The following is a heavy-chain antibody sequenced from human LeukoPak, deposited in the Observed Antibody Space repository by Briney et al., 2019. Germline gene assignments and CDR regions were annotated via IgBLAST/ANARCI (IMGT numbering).Heavy chain of an antibody. Sequence: PSETLSLTCTVSGYSISSGYYWGWIRQPAGKGLEWIGRIYTSGSTNYNPSLKSRVTISVDTSKNQFSLKLSSVTAADTAVYYCAATMVRGATTLDYWGQGTLVTVSS. J-gene: IGHJ4*02. CDR2: IYTSGST. CDR1: GYSISSGYY. D-gene: IGHD3-10*01. V-gene: IGHV4-61*02. CDR3: AATMVRGATTLDY.